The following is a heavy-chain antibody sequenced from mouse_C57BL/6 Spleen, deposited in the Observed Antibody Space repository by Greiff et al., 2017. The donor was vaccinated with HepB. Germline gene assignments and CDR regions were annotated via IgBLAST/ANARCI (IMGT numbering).Heavy chain of an antibody. V-gene: IGHV5-17*01. CDR1: GFTFSDYG. CDR2: ISSGSSTI. J-gene: IGHJ2*01. Sequence: DVKLLESGGGLVKPGGSLKLSCAASGFTFSDYGMHWVRQAPEKGLEWVAYISSGSSTIYYADTVKGRFTISRDNAKNTLFLQMTSLRSEDTAMFYCAGGAFDYWGQGTTLTVSS. CDR3: AGGAFDY.